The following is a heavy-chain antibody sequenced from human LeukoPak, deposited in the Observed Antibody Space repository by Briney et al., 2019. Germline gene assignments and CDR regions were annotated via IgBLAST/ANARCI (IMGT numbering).Heavy chain of an antibody. CDR3: ARVDDWNALEY. Sequence: SETLSLTCTVSGGSLNNYYWSWIRQPPGKALEWIGYIYYSGTTTNYNPSLKSLVTISVDTSKNQFSLKLNSVTAADTALYYCARVDDWNALEYWGQGTLVTVSS. J-gene: IGHJ4*02. CDR2: IYYSGTTT. CDR1: GGSLNNYY. V-gene: IGHV4-59*01. D-gene: IGHD1-1*01.